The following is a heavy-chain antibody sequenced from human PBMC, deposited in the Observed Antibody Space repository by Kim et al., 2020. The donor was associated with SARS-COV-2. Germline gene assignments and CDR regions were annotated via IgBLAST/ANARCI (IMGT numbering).Heavy chain of an antibody. J-gene: IGHJ6*02. V-gene: IGHV3-21*01. CDR3: AKGKAGGYV. Sequence: GGSLRLSCAASGFTFSSYSMNWVRQAPGKGLEWVSSISSGGSYVYYEDSVKGRFTISRDNAKNSLYLQMNSLRAEDTAVYYCAKGKAGGYVWGQGTTVTVSS. D-gene: IGHD3-10*01. CDR1: GFTFSSYS. CDR2: ISSGGSYV.